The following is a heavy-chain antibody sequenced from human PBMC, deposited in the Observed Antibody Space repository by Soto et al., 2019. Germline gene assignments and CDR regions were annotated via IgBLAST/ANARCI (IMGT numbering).Heavy chain of an antibody. J-gene: IGHJ6*02. CDR3: ARDRYCFGGSSYLSYGMDV. CDR2: ISSTSSTI. V-gene: IGHV3-48*02. Sequence: GGSLRLSCAASGFTFSSYSMNWVRQAPGKGQEWVSYISSTSSTIYYADSVKGRFTISRDNAKNSLYLQMNSLRDEDTAVYYCARDRYCFGGSSYLSYGMDVWGQGTTVTVSS. CDR1: GFTFSSYS. D-gene: IGHD2-15*01.